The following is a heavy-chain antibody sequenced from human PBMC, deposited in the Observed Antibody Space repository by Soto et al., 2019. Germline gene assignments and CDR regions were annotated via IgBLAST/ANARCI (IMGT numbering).Heavy chain of an antibody. D-gene: IGHD4-4*01. V-gene: IGHV3-30-3*01. CDR2: ISYDGSNK. CDR3: ARPLWRDDYNWGYFDL. J-gene: IGHJ2*01. CDR1: GFTFSSYA. Sequence: QVQLVESGGGVVQPGRSLRLSCAASGFTFSSYAMHWVRQAPGKGLEWGAVISYDGSNKYYADSVKGRFTISRDNSKHTLHLQMNSQSLEDTTVYYCARPLWRDDYNWGYFDLWGRGTLVTVSS.